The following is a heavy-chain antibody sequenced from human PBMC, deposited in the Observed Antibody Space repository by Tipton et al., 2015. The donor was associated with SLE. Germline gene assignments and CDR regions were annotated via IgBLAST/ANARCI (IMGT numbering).Heavy chain of an antibody. CDR1: GGSLSSYY. CDR2: IYASGST. V-gene: IGHV4-4*07. Sequence: TLSLTCTVSGGSLSSYYWSWIRQPAGKGLEWIGRIYASGSTEYNPSLKSRVTISVDPSKNQFSLRLTSLTAADTAVYYCARVERVVVPAAIIYFYGMDVWGQGTTVTVSS. J-gene: IGHJ6*02. D-gene: IGHD2-2*01. CDR3: ARVERVVVPAAIIYFYGMDV.